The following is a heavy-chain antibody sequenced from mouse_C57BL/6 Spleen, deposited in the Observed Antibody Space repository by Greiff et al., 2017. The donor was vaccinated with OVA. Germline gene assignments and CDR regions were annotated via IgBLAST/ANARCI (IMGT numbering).Heavy chain of an antibody. CDR2: IRNKANGYTT. CDR1: GFTFPDYY. Sequence: EVQVVESGGGLVQPGGSLSLSCAASGFTFPDYYMSWVRQPPGKALEWLGFIRNKANGYTTEYSASVKGRFTISRDNSQSILYLQMNALRAEDRATYYCARYTKSWFAYWGQGTLVTVSA. V-gene: IGHV7-3*01. D-gene: IGHD1-3*01. J-gene: IGHJ3*01. CDR3: ARYTKSWFAY.